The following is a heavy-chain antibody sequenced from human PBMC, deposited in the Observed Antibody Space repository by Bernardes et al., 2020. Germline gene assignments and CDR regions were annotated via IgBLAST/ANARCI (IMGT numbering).Heavy chain of an antibody. V-gene: IGHV3-21*01. D-gene: IGHD1-1*01. CDR1: GFSFSSYS. CDR2: ISSRGSSI. CDR3: ARGTPRGY. Sequence: GGSLRLSCAVSGFSFSSYSMNWVRQAPGKGLEWVSSISSRGSSIYYADSVKGRFTVSRDNAKSSLYLQMSSLRAEDTAVYYCARGTPRGYWGQGTLVTVSS. J-gene: IGHJ4*02.